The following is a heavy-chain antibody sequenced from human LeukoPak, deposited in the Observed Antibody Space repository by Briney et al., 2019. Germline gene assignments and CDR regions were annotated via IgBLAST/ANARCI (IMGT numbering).Heavy chain of an antibody. J-gene: IGHJ4*02. D-gene: IGHD6-13*01. V-gene: IGHV1-69*13. Sequence: SVKVSCKASGGTFSSYAIGWVRQAPGQGLEWMGGIIPIFGTANYAQKFQGRVTITADESTSTAYMELSSLRSEDTAVYYCARAKTDSSSWYLIDYWGQGTLVTVSS. CDR2: IIPIFGTA. CDR1: GGTFSSYA. CDR3: ARAKTDSSSWYLIDY.